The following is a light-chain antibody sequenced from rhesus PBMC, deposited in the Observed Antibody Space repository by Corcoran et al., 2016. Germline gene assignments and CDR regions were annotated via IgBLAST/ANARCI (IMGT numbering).Light chain of an antibody. CDR2: KVY. CDR3: SSLEASDTYV. CDR1: SSDIGRYNY. V-gene: IGLV2-11*01. Sequence: QSAPIQSPSVSGSLGQSVTISCTGTSSDIGRYNYVSWYRQQPGTTTKLLIYKVYMRGSGVSDRFSGSKSGNTASRTISGLQPEDEADYYCSSLEASDTYVLGTGTRLTVL. J-gene: IGLJ1*01.